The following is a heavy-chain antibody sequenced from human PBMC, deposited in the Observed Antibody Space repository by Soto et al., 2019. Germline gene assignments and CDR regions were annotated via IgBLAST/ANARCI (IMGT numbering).Heavy chain of an antibody. Sequence: GASLKRYWKTSGYSFTVYHIHWVRHATGQGLEWLGRINPKSGGTSTAQKFQGWVTMTTDTSISTASMELTRLTSDDTAIYYCARGDSTDCSNGVCSFFYNHDMDVWGQGTTVTVSS. CDR2: INPKSGGT. CDR3: ARGDSTDCSNGVCSFFYNHDMDV. D-gene: IGHD2-8*01. V-gene: IGHV1-2*04. CDR1: GYSFTVYH. J-gene: IGHJ6*02.